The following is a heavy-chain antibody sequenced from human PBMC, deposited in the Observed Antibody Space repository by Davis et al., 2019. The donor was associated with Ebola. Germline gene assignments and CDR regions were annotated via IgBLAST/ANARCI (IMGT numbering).Heavy chain of an antibody. CDR2: IKSKTDGGTT. D-gene: IGHD3-10*01. CDR1: GFNFNDYW. Sequence: GESLKISCAASGFNFNDYWMTWVRQAPGKGLEWVGRIKSKTDGGTTDYAAPVKGRFTISRDDSKNTLYLQMNSLKIEDTAVYYCTKGITMVRGVIRERDYWGQGTLVTVSS. J-gene: IGHJ4*02. V-gene: IGHV3-15*01. CDR3: TKGITMVRGVIRERDY.